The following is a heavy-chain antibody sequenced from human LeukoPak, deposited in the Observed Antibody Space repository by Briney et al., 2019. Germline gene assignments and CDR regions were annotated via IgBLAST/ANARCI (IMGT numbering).Heavy chain of an antibody. D-gene: IGHD4-23*01. CDR3: ARSSTVVTPFDY. CDR1: GGSFSGYY. V-gene: IGHV4-34*01. Sequence: SETLSLTCAVYGGSFSGYYWSWIRHPPGKGLEWIGEINHSGSTNYNPSLKSRVTISVDTSKNQFSLKLSSVTAADTAVYYCARSSTVVTPFDYWGQGTLVTVSS. CDR2: INHSGST. J-gene: IGHJ4*02.